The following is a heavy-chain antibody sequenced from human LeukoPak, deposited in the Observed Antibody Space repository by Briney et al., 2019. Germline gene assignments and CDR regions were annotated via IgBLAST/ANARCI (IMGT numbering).Heavy chain of an antibody. Sequence: SETLSLTCTVFGDSISRSPYYWGWIRQPPGKGLEWIGSIYYSGSTYYNPSLKSRVTISVDTSKNQFSLKLSSVTAADTAVYYCARESFHDYSNYWFDPWGQGTLVTVSS. J-gene: IGHJ5*02. CDR3: ARESFHDYSNYWFDP. D-gene: IGHD4-11*01. CDR2: IYYSGST. V-gene: IGHV4-39*07. CDR1: GDSISRSPYY.